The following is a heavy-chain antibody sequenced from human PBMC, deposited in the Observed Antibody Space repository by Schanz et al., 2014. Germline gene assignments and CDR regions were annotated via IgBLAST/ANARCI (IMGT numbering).Heavy chain of an antibody. CDR2: ISGRGDST. Sequence: EVQLVESGGGLAQPGGSLRLSCAASGFSFSTYAMNWVRQAPGKGLEWVSLISGRGDSTHYADSVKGRFTISRDNSRKTLSLQMISLRAEDTAVYYCAKHRHYADTNGYPGIDYWGQGTLVTVS. J-gene: IGHJ4*02. V-gene: IGHV3-23*04. CDR1: GFSFSTYA. CDR3: AKHRHYADTNGYPGIDY. D-gene: IGHD3-16*01.